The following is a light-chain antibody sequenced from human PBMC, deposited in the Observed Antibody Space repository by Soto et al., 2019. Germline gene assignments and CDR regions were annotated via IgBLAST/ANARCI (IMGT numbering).Light chain of an antibody. Sequence: EIVLTQSPATLSLSPGDSATLSCTASQDIRIFLAWDQQKPGQAPRLLIYNASQRATGIPAMFSGSGSGTDFTITIRSLAPEDFAVYYCQPRYNRPPLTFGGGTKVEIK. CDR2: NAS. CDR3: QPRYNRPPLT. CDR1: QDIRIF. V-gene: IGKV3-11*01. J-gene: IGKJ4*01.